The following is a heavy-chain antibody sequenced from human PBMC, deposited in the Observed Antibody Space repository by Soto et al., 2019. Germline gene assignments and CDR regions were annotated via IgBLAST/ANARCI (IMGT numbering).Heavy chain of an antibody. CDR2: ISPYNGNT. D-gene: IGHD2-2*01. Sequence: QVQLVQSGDEVKKPGASVKVSCRASGYTFTNYGISWVRQAPGQGLEWMGWISPYNGNTKYPQKHKGRVTMTTDTSTPTSYMELRSLRSDDTAAYFCARDGDRCTGTRCATRLDTRFDLWGRGTLVTVSS. V-gene: IGHV1-18*01. CDR1: GYTFTNYG. J-gene: IGHJ2*01. CDR3: ARDGDRCTGTRCATRLDTRFDL.